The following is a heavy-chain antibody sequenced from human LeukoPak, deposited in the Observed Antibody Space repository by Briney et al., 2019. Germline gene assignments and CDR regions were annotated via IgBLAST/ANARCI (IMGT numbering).Heavy chain of an antibody. CDR1: GGSFSGYY. V-gene: IGHV4-34*01. J-gene: IGHJ3*02. Sequence: PSETLSLTCAVYGGSFSGYYWSWIRQPPGKGLEWIGEINHSGSTNYNPSLKSRVTISVDTSKNQFSLKLSSVTAADTAVYYCARDLPLTMIVVVPPPPTADAFDIWGQGTMVTVSS. D-gene: IGHD3-22*01. CDR3: ARDLPLTMIVVVPPPPTADAFDI. CDR2: INHSGST.